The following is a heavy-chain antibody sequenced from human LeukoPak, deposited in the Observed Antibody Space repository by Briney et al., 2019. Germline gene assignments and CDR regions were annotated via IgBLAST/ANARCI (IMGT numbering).Heavy chain of an antibody. D-gene: IGHD6-19*01. CDR2: FFLGGST. CDR3: ARRPYMSGQIDY. CDR1: GRSIRSYY. J-gene: IGHJ4*02. V-gene: IGHV4-59*08. Sequence: SQTLSLTCTVSGRSIRSYYWSWIRQPPGKVLERIGCFFLGGSTDYNPSVESRVTISVDTSKTQLSLRVSSATASDTAVYYGARRPYMSGQIDYWGQGTLVTVSS.